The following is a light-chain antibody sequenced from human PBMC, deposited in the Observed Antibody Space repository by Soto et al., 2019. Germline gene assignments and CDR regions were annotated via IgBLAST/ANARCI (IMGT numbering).Light chain of an antibody. J-gene: IGKJ2*01. Sequence: EIVLTQSPGTLSLSPGERATLSCRASQSLSGTYLAWYQQRPGQAPTLLIYAASTRATGITDRFSGSGSGTDFTLTISRLEPDDFAVYYCQQYVSLPSTFGQGTKLEIK. V-gene: IGKV3-20*01. CDR2: AAS. CDR1: QSLSGTY. CDR3: QQYVSLPST.